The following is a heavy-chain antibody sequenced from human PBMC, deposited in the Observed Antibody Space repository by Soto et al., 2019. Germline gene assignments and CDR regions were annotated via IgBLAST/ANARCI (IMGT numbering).Heavy chain of an antibody. CDR3: ARSFVHVPYDSSGYYDAFDI. Sequence: GGSLRLSCAASGFTFSSYAMHWVRQAPGKGLEYVSAISSNGGSTYYANSVKGRFTISRDNSKNTLYLQMGSLRAEDMAVYYCARSFVHVPYDSSGYYDAFDIWGQGTMVTVSS. D-gene: IGHD3-22*01. J-gene: IGHJ3*02. CDR2: ISSNGGST. CDR1: GFTFSSYA. V-gene: IGHV3-64*01.